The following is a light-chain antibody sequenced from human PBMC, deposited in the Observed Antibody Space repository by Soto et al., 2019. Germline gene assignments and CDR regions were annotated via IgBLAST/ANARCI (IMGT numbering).Light chain of an antibody. CDR1: HSVSSY. J-gene: IGKJ1*01. CDR2: DAS. CDR3: QQRSNWPPT. Sequence: EIVLTQSPATLSLSPGDRATPSCSASHSVSSYIAYYQQKPGQAPRLLIYDASNRATGIPARFSGSGSGTDFTLTISSLEPEDFAVYYCQQRSNWPPTFGQGTKVDI. V-gene: IGKV3-11*01.